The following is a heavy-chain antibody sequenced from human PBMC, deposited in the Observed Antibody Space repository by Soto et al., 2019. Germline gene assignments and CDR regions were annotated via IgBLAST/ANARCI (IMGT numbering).Heavy chain of an antibody. V-gene: IGHV3-23*01. Sequence: GGSLRLSCAASGFTFSSYAMSWVRHSQGKGLEWVSAISGSGGSTYYADSVKGRFTISRDNFKNTLYLQMNSLRAEDTAVYYCAKDGGYSYGYPDYWGQGTLVTVSS. CDR2: ISGSGGST. D-gene: IGHD5-18*01. J-gene: IGHJ4*02. CDR1: GFTFSSYA. CDR3: AKDGGYSYGYPDY.